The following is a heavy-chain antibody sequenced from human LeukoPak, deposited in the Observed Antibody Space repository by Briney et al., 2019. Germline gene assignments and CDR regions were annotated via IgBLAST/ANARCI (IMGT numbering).Heavy chain of an antibody. CDR1: GFTFSSYW. J-gene: IGHJ4*02. CDR2: INSDGSSI. V-gene: IGHV3-74*01. D-gene: IGHD6-19*01. Sequence: GGFLRLSCAASGFTFSSYWMHWVRQAPGKGLVWVSRINSDGSSITYADSVKGRFTISRDNAKNTLYLQMNSLRAEDTAVYYCAREASSGWTHFDYWGQGTLVTVSS. CDR3: AREASSGWTHFDY.